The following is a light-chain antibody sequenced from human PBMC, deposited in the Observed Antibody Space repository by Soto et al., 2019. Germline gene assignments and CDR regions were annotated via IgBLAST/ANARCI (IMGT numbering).Light chain of an antibody. J-gene: IGKJ3*01. V-gene: IGKV1-5*01. CDR3: QQSSTAPFT. CDR2: DVS. CDR1: QSITTW. Sequence: DIQMTQSPSTVSAYVGDSVTITCRASQSITTWLAWYQQRPGKAPKLLIYDVSSLQSGVPSRFSGSGSRTDFTLTISSLQPEDFATYYCQQSSTAPFTFGPGTKVDIK.